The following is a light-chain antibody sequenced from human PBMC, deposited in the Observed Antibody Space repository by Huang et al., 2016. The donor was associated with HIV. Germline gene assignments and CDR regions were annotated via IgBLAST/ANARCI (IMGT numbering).Light chain of an antibody. Sequence: DIVMTQSPDSLAVSLGERATINCKSSQSVLYSSNNKNYLAWYQQKPGQPPKLLIYWATNRESGVPDRFSGSGSGKDFTLTISSLQAEDVAVYYCQQYFSIPYIFGQGTKLEIK. J-gene: IGKJ2*01. CDR2: WAT. CDR3: QQYFSIPYI. CDR1: QSVLYSSNNKNY. V-gene: IGKV4-1*01.